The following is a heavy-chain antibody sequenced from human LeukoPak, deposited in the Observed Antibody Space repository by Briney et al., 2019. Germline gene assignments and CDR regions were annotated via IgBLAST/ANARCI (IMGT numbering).Heavy chain of an antibody. Sequence: GGSLRLSCAASGFTFSSYAMHWVRQAPGKGLEWVAVISYDGSNKYYADSVKGRFTISRDNSKNTLYLQMNSLRAEDTAVYYCAKDPHQWLVRGYFDYWGQGTLVTVSS. V-gene: IGHV3-30-3*01. J-gene: IGHJ4*02. CDR1: GFTFSSYA. CDR3: AKDPHQWLVRGYFDY. D-gene: IGHD6-19*01. CDR2: ISYDGSNK.